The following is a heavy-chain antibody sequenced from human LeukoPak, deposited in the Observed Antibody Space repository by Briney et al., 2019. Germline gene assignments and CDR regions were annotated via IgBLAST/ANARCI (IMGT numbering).Heavy chain of an antibody. Sequence: ASVKVSCKVSGYTFTDYYMHWVQQAPGRGLEWMGLVDPEDGEAIYAEKFQGRVTITADTSTDTAYMELSSLRSEDTAVYYCATEAATLAFDYWGQGTLVTVSS. J-gene: IGHJ4*02. CDR3: ATEAATLAFDY. CDR1: GYTFTDYY. D-gene: IGHD6-25*01. V-gene: IGHV1-69-2*01. CDR2: VDPEDGEA.